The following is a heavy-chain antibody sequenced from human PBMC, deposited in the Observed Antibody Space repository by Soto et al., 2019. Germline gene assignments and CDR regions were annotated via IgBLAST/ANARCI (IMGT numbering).Heavy chain of an antibody. CDR3: AKVSEMGSVTEGYYYYMDV. Sequence: QVQLVQSGAEVKKPGSSVKVSCKASGGTFSNYTISWVRQAPGQGLEWMGRIIPILGIANYAQKFQGRVTIIADKSTNTAYMELSSLRFEDTAMYYCAKVSEMGSVTEGYYYYMDVWGKGTTVTVSS. D-gene: IGHD3-10*01. CDR2: IIPILGIA. CDR1: GGTFSNYT. J-gene: IGHJ6*03. V-gene: IGHV1-69*02.